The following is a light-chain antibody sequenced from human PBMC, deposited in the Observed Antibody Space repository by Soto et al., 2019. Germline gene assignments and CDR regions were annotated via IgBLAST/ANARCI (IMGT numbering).Light chain of an antibody. CDR3: SSYTSSSTLYV. CDR2: EVS. V-gene: IGLV2-14*01. J-gene: IGLJ1*01. Sequence: QSVLTQAAAVSGCPGQSITISCTGTSSDVGGYNYVSWYQQHPGKAPKLMIYEVSNRPSGVSNRFSGSKSGNTASLTISGLQAEDEADYHCSSYTSSSTLYVFGTGTKVTVL. CDR1: SSDVGGYNY.